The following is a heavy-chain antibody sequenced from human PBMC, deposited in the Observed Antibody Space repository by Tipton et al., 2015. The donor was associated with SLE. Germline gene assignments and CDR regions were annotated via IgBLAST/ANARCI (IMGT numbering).Heavy chain of an antibody. J-gene: IGHJ4*02. Sequence: TLSLTCAVSGGSISSGGYSWSWIRQPPGKGLEWIGYIYHGGSTYYNPSLKSRVTISVDRSKNQFSLKLSSVTAADTAVYYCARDRGIVGASTIDYWGPGTLVTVSS. CDR2: IYHGGST. CDR3: ARDRGIVGASTIDY. CDR1: GGSISSGGYS. D-gene: IGHD1-26*01. V-gene: IGHV4-30-2*01.